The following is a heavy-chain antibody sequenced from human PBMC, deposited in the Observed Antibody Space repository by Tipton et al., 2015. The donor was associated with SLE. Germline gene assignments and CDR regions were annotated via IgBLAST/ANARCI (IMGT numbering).Heavy chain of an antibody. V-gene: IGHV4-39*02. CDR3: AREDCSTTSCPYNWFDP. D-gene: IGHD2-2*01. J-gene: IGHJ5*02. CDR1: GGSISSSSYY. CDR2: IYYSGST. Sequence: TLSLTCTVSGGSISSSSYYWGWIRQPPGKGLEWIGSIYYSGSTYYNPSLKSRVTISVDTSKNQFSLKLSSVTAADTAIYYCAREDCSTTSCPYNWFDPWGQGTLVTVSS.